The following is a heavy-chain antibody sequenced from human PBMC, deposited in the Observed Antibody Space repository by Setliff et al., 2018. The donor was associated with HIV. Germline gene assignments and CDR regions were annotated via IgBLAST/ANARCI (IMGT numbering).Heavy chain of an antibody. D-gene: IGHD5-12*01. CDR2: INTHSGYT. CDR1: GYTFNNYG. Sequence: ASVKVSCKASGYTFNNYGISWVRQAPGQGLEWMGWINTHSGYTNYAQNVQGRVTVTMDTSTSTAYMELRSLKPDDTAVYYCARGKTWLRFLDYWGQGTLVTVS. CDR3: ARGKTWLRFLDY. V-gene: IGHV1-18*01. J-gene: IGHJ4*02.